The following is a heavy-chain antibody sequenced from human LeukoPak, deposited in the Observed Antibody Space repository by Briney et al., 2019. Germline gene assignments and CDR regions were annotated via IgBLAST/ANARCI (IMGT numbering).Heavy chain of an antibody. D-gene: IGHD5-18*01. V-gene: IGHV3-20*04. CDR1: GFTFDDYG. Sequence: PGGSLRLSCAASGFTFDDYGMSWVRQAPGKGLEWVSGINWNGGSTGYADSVKGRFTISRDNAKNSLYLQMNSLRAEDTALYYCARPRSEGYNYGHDAFDIWGQGTMVTVSS. CDR2: INWNGGST. CDR3: ARPRSEGYNYGHDAFDI. J-gene: IGHJ3*02.